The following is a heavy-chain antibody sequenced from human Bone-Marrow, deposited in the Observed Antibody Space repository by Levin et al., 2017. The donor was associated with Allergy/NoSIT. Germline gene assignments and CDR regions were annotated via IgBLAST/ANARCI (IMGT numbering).Heavy chain of an antibody. V-gene: IGHV4-39*07. CDR2: IYYSGTT. J-gene: IGHJ5*02. D-gene: IGHD3-10*01. Sequence: PSETLSLTCTVSGGSISTSSYFWGWIRQPPGKGLEWIGDIYYSGTTYYNPSLKSRVTMSLDMSRNQFSLKLPSVTAADTAVLYCARDLSAFTRARGKFDPWGQGILVAVSS. CDR1: GGSISTSSYF. CDR3: ARDLSAFTRARGKFDP.